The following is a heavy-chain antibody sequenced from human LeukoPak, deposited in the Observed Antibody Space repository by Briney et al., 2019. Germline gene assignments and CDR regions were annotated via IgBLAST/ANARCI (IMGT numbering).Heavy chain of an antibody. CDR2: ISSSSSYI. CDR3: ARDPYGSGSYDY. V-gene: IGHV3-21*01. D-gene: IGHD3-10*01. CDR1: GFTFSSYT. J-gene: IGHJ4*02. Sequence: KSGGSLRLSCAASGFTFSSYTMNWVRRAPGKGLEWVSSISSSSSYIYYADSVKGRFTISRDNAKNSLYLQMNSLRAEDTAVYYCARDPYGSGSYDYWGQGTLVTVSS.